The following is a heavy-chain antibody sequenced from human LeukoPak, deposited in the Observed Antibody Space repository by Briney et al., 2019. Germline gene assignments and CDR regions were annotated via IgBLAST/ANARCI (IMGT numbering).Heavy chain of an antibody. V-gene: IGHV3-23*01. D-gene: IGHD6-19*01. CDR3: AIGRASGWYEFDY. CDR1: GFTFSSYA. CDR2: ISGSGGST. J-gene: IGHJ4*02. Sequence: GGSLRLSCAASGFTFSSYAMSWVRRAPGKGLEWVSAISGSGGSTYYADSVKGRFTISRDNSKNTLYLQMNSLRAEDTAVYYCAIGRASGWYEFDYWGQGTLVTVSS.